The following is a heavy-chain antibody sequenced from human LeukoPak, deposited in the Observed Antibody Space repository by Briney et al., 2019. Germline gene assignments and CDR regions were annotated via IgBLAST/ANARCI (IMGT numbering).Heavy chain of an antibody. CDR3: ATGRVTMVRGVRNWFDH. V-gene: IGHV1-24*01. D-gene: IGHD3-10*01. J-gene: IGHJ5*02. Sequence: GASVTLSLTVSAYSLTDLCMHWLRQAPGQGQERVGGVGLEDGETNYAQKFQGRVTMTEDTSTDMAYMELSSLRAEDTAVYYCATGRVTMVRGVRNWFDHWGQGTLVTVSS. CDR2: VGLEDGET. CDR1: AYSLTDLC.